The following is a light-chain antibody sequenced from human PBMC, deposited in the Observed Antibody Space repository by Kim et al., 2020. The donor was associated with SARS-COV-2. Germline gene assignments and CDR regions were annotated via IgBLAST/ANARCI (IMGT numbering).Light chain of an antibody. Sequence: DLVPITCRARQYIPRRLAWYQQKPGKAPQVLISQASTFESGVPSTFSGSGSGTDFPLTISSLQPDDFATYYCQQYDTYPWTFGQGTKVDIK. CDR3: QQYDTYPWT. CDR1: QYIPRR. V-gene: IGKV1-5*03. J-gene: IGKJ1*01. CDR2: QAS.